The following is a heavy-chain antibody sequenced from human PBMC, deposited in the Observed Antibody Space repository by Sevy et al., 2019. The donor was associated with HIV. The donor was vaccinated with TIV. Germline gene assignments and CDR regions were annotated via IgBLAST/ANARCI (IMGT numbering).Heavy chain of an antibody. CDR3: AGGGFLSRY. V-gene: IGHV3-7*01. D-gene: IGHD2-15*01. J-gene: IGHJ4*02. Sequence: GGSLRLSCAASEFTFSDSWMTWVRQGPGKGLEWMANINQAGSDKYCVDSVRGRFTISRDNAKNSLYLQMTSLRVEDTALYCCAGGGFLSRYWGQGSLVTVSS. CDR1: EFTFSDSW. CDR2: INQAGSDK.